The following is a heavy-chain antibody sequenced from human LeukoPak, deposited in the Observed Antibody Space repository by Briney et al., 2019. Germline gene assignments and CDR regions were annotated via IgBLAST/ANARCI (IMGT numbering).Heavy chain of an antibody. CDR3: ARDSSGWYHWFDP. J-gene: IGHJ5*02. D-gene: IGHD6-19*01. CDR1: GFTFDDSG. CDR2: INWSGAST. V-gene: IGHV3-20*04. Sequence: PGGSLRLSCAASGFTFDDSGMSWVRQAPGKGLEWVSGINWSGASTGYADSVKGRFTISRDNAKNSLYLQMNSLRAEDTAVYYCARDSSGWYHWFDPWGQGTLVTVSS.